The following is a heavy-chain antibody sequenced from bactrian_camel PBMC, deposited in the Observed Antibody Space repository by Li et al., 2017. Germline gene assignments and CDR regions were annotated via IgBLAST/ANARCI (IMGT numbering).Heavy chain of an antibody. D-gene: IGHD1*01. CDR2: IDTDGGT. Sequence: HVQLVESGGGSVQAGGSLRLSCAASGDTYDTYCMAWFRQSSGQEREGVAVIDTDGGTNYGDSAKGRFTISQNDAQRTIYLQMNNLKPEDTAMYYCAADLAVRFSVLDGGTWQCGTLGYWGQGTQVTVS. CDR1: GDTYDTYC. CDR3: AADLAVRFSVLDGGTWQCGTLGY. V-gene: IGHV3S1*01. J-gene: IGHJ6*01.